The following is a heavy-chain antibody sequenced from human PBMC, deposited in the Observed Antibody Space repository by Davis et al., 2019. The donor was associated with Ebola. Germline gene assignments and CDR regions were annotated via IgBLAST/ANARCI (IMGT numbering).Heavy chain of an antibody. CDR1: GGTFSSYA. D-gene: IGHD6-19*01. CDR3: ARVPLLGSGWDYYFDY. CDR2: IIPILGIA. Sequence: AASVKVSCKASGGTFSSYAFSWVRQAPGQGLEWMGRIIPILGIANYAQKFQGRVTITADKSTSTAYMEVRSLRSDDPAVYYCARVPLLGSGWDYYFDYWGQGTLVTVSS. J-gene: IGHJ4*02. V-gene: IGHV1-69*04.